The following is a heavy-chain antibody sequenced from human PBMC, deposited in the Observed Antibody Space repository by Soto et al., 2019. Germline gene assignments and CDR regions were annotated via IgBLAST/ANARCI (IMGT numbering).Heavy chain of an antibody. CDR3: VXXGIDYLHGLVDV. D-gene: IGHD4-17*01. J-gene: IGHJ6*02. CDR1: SGPSSSHN. CDR2: VYYTGGT. Sequence: QVHVQQSGPGLVKPSETLSLSCTVSSGPSSSHNWGWIRQPPGRGLEWIGYVYYTGGTSYNPSLKSRVTISADTSTNHISLTLSSVTAADXAVXXXVXXGIDYLHGLVDVWGQGTTVSVSS. V-gene: IGHV4-59*08.